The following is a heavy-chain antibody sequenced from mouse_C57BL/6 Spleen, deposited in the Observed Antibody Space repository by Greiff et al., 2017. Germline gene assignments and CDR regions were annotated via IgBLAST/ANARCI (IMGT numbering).Heavy chain of an antibody. CDR3: TRGDYPSYYAMDY. D-gene: IGHD2-4*01. J-gene: IGHJ4*01. CDR2: ISSGGDYI. CDR1: GFTFSSYA. Sequence: EVKLMESGEGLVKPGGSLKLSCAASGFTFSSYAMSWVRQTPEKRLEWVAYISSGGDYIYYADTVKGRFTISRDNARNTLYLQMSSLKSEDTAMYYCTRGDYPSYYAMDYWGQGTSVTVSS. V-gene: IGHV5-9-1*02.